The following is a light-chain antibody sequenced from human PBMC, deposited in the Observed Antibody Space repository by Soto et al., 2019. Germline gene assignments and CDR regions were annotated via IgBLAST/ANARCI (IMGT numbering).Light chain of an antibody. CDR3: QTWDTGARVV. CDR2: LSSAGSH. J-gene: IGLJ2*01. Sequence: LVMTQSTSASASLGASVKLTCTLSSGHSSYAIAWHQQQPEKGPRYLMKLSSAGSHSKGDGIPDRFSGSSSGAERYLTISSLQSEDEADYYCQTWDTGARVVFGGGTQLTVL. V-gene: IGLV4-69*01. CDR1: SGHSSYA.